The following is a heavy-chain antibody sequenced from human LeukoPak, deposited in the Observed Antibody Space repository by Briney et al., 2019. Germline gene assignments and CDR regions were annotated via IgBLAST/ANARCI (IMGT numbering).Heavy chain of an antibody. CDR2: ISTDGSNE. CDR3: AKVQYYHSSGYLDY. V-gene: IGHV3-30*18. D-gene: IGHD3-22*01. J-gene: IGHJ4*02. CDR1: GFTFSSYD. Sequence: GKSLRLSCAAAGFTFSSYDMHWVRQAPGKGLEWVAVISTDGSNEYYVDSVKGRFTISRDNSKNMLYLQMKSLRAEDTAVYYCAKVQYYHSSGYLDYWGQGTLVTVSS.